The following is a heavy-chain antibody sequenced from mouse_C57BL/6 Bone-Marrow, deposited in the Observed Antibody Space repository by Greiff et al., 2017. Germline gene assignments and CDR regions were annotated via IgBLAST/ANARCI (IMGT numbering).Heavy chain of an antibody. D-gene: IGHD1-1*01. J-gene: IGHJ1*03. Sequence: QVQLQQPGAELVMPGASVKLFCKASGYTFTSYWMHWVKQRPGQGLEWIGEIDPSDSYTNYNQKFKGKSTLTVDKSSSTAYMQLSSLTSEDSAVYYCAREGGYYYGSSWYFDVWGTGTTVTVSS. CDR3: AREGGYYYGSSWYFDV. CDR2: IDPSDSYT. CDR1: GYTFTSYW. V-gene: IGHV1-69*01.